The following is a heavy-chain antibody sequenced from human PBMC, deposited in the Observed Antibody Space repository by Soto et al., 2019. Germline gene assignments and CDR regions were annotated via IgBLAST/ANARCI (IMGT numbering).Heavy chain of an antibody. D-gene: IGHD3-22*01. CDR1: GFTFSSYA. J-gene: IGHJ2*01. CDR3: ARDKIRNYYDNSGYDHWYFDL. CDR2: ISYDGSNK. V-gene: IGHV3-30-3*01. Sequence: QVQLVESGGGVVQPGRSLRLSCAASGFTFSSYAMHWVRQAPGKGLEWVAVISYDGSNKYYADAVKGRFTISRDNSKNTLYLQMNSLRAEDAAVYYWARDKIRNYYDNSGYDHWYFDLWGRGTLVTVSS.